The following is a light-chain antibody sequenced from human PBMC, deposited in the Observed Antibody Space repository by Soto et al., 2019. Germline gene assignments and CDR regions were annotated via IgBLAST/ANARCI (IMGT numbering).Light chain of an antibody. J-gene: IGKJ2*01. CDR3: QQRSSWPRT. CDR1: QSVSSY. CDR2: DAS. Sequence: EIVLTQSPATLSLSPGERATLSCRASQSVSSYLAWYQQKPGQTPRLLIYDASNRATGIPARFSGSGSGTDFTLTISCLEPEDFAVYYCQQRSSWPRTFGQATKLEIK. V-gene: IGKV3-11*01.